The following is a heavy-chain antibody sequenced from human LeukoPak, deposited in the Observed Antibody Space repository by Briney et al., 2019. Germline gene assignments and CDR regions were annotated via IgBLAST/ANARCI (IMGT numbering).Heavy chain of an antibody. V-gene: IGHV3-30*02. CDR2: ILSDGSKT. J-gene: IGHJ4*02. CDR3: AREGGGWYLDY. D-gene: IGHD6-19*01. Sequence: PGGSLRLSCAASGFTFSSDAMHWVRQAPGKGLEWVAIILSDGSKTYYPDSVRGRFTISRDNSKNTLYLQMNSLRAEDTAVYYCAREGGGWYLDYWGQGTLVTVSS. CDR1: GFTFSSDA.